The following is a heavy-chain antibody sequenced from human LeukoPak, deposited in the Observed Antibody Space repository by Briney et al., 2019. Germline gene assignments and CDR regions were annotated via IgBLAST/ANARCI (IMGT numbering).Heavy chain of an antibody. CDR3: AKDPPSSGTTFDY. J-gene: IGHJ4*02. CDR1: GFTFSSYA. Sequence: GGSLRLSCAASGFTFSSYAMSWVRQAPGMGLEWVSTISGNGGATYYADSVKGRFTISRDNSKNTLYLQMNRLRAEDTAVYYCAKDPPSSGTTFDYWGQGTLVTVSS. CDR2: ISGNGGAT. V-gene: IGHV3-23*01. D-gene: IGHD2/OR15-2a*01.